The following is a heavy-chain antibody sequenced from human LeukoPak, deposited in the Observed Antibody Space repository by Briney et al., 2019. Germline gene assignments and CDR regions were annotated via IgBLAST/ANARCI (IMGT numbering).Heavy chain of an antibody. CDR1: GYTFTSYG. CDR2: INAGNGNT. V-gene: IGHV1-3*01. Sequence: ASVTVSCKASGYTFTSYGISWVRQAPGQGLEWMGWINAGNGNTKYSQKFQGRVTITRDTSASTAYMELSSLRSEDTAVYYCARDGGELWLRYYFDYWGQGTLVTVSS. J-gene: IGHJ4*02. CDR3: ARDGGELWLRYYFDY. D-gene: IGHD5-18*01.